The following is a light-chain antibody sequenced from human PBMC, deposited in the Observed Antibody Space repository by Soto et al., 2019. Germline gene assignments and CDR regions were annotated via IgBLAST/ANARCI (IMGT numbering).Light chain of an antibody. J-gene: IGLJ2*01. Sequence: QSVLTQPPSVSAAPGQKVTISCSGSSSNIGNNYVSWYQQLPGTAPKLLIYDNNKRPSGIPDRFSGSKSGTSATLGITGLQTRDEADYYCGTWDSSLSVFVVFGGGTKLTVL. V-gene: IGLV1-51*01. CDR2: DNN. CDR1: SSNIGNNY. CDR3: GTWDSSLSVFVV.